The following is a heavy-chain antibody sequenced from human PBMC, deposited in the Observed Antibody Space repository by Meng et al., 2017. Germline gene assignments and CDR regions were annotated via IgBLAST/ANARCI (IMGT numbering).Heavy chain of an antibody. CDR3: ARAQRGYFLRYFDWLYDYYYYYGMDV. J-gene: IGHJ6*02. Sequence: GESLKISCAASGFTFSSYGMHWVRQAPGKGLEWVAVIWYDGSNKYYADSVKGRFTISRDNSKNTLYLQMNSLRAEDTAVYYCARAQRGYFLRYFDWLYDYYYYYGMDVWGQGTMVTVSS. V-gene: IGHV3-33*01. CDR2: IWYDGSNK. CDR1: GFTFSSYG. D-gene: IGHD3-9*01.